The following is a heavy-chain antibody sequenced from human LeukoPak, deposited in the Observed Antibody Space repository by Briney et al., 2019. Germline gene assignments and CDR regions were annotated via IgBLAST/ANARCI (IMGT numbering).Heavy chain of an antibody. CDR1: GFTFDDYA. CDR2: ISWNSVGI. V-gene: IGHV3-9*01. D-gene: IGHD3-22*01. J-gene: IGHJ4*02. Sequence: GGSLRLSCAASGFTFDDYAMYWVRQAPGKGLEWVSGISWNSVGIGYADSVRGRFTISRDNARNSLYLQMNSLRAEDTALYYCAKDMGDSSLYYFDYWGQGTLVTVSS. CDR3: AKDMGDSSLYYFDY.